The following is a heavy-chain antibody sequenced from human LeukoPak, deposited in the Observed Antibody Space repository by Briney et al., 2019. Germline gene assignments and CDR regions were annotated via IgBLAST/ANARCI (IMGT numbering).Heavy chain of an antibody. Sequence: ASVKVSCKASGGTFSSYAISWVRQAPGQGLEWMGRIIPIFGTANYAQKFQGRVTITTDESTSTAYMELTTLRSEDTAGYYCAREGSSSWYITGGPKYYFDYWGQGTLVTVSS. CDR2: IIPIFGTA. V-gene: IGHV1-69*05. D-gene: IGHD6-13*01. CDR1: GGTFSSYA. CDR3: AREGSSSWYITGGPKYYFDY. J-gene: IGHJ4*02.